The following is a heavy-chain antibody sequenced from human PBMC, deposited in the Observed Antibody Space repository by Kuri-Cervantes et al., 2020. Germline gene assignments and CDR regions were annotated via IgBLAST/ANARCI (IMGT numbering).Heavy chain of an antibody. D-gene: IGHD2-2*01. J-gene: IGHJ6*02. V-gene: IGHV1-8*01. Sequence: ASVKVSCKASGYTFTSYDINWVRQATGQGLEWMGWMNPNSGNTGYAQKFQGRVTMTRNTSISTAYMKLSSLRSEDTAVYYCARVPAAKVWTVGDYYGMDVWGQGTTVTVSS. CDR1: GYTFTSYD. CDR2: MNPNSGNT. CDR3: ARVPAAKVWTVGDYYGMDV.